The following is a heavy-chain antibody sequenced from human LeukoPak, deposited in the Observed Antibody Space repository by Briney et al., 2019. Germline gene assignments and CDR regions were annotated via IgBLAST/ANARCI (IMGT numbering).Heavy chain of an antibody. CDR2: INTNTGSL. CDR3: ARGALPNWFDP. J-gene: IGHJ5*02. Sequence: GASVKVSRKASGYTFTSYAMNWVRQAPGQGLEWMGWINTNTGSLTYAQGFTGRFVLALDTSVSTAYLQISSLKAEDTAVYYCARGALPNWFDPWGQGTLVTVSS. CDR1: GYTFTSYA. V-gene: IGHV7-4-1*02. D-gene: IGHD3-10*01.